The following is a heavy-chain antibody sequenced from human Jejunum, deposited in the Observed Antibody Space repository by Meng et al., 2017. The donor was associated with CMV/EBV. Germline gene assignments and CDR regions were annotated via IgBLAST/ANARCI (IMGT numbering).Heavy chain of an antibody. D-gene: IGHD3-10*01. J-gene: IGHJ4*02. V-gene: IGHV1-18*01. Sequence: QVQLVQSGAEVKKPGASVKVSCKASGYTFNTYGISWVRQAPVQGLEWMGWISTYNGDTNYAQNLQGRVTMTTDTSTNTVYMELRSLRSDDTAVYYCGRGSYFDYWGQGTLVTVSS. CDR2: ISTYNGDT. CDR3: GRGSYFDY. CDR1: GYTFNTYG.